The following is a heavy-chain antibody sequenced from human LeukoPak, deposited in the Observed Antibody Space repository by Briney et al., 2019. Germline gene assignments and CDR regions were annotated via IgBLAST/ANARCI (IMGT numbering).Heavy chain of an antibody. J-gene: IGHJ3*02. D-gene: IGHD6-13*01. Sequence: ASVKVSCKASGYTFIGYYIHWVRQAPGQGLEWMGWINPNSGGTNYAQKFQGRVTMTRDTSISTAYMELSRLRSDDTAVYYCARRHSSSWYGIYAFDIWGQGTMVTVSS. V-gene: IGHV1-2*02. CDR1: GYTFIGYY. CDR2: INPNSGGT. CDR3: ARRHSSSWYGIYAFDI.